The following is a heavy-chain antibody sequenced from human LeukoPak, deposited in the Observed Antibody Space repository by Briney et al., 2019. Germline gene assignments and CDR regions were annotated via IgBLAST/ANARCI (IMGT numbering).Heavy chain of an antibody. V-gene: IGHV3-30-3*01. CDR2: ISYDGSNK. J-gene: IGHJ4*02. Sequence: GGSLRLSCAASGFTFSSYAMHWVRQAPGKGLEWVAVISYDGSNKYYADSVKGRFTISRDNSKNTLYLQMNRLRAEDTAVYYCARRRDYYDSSGYLYYFDYWGQGTLVTVSS. CDR1: GFTFSSYA. D-gene: IGHD3-22*01. CDR3: ARRRDYYDSSGYLYYFDY.